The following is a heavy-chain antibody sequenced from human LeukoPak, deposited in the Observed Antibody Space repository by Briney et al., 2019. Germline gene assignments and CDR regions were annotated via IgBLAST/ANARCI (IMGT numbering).Heavy chain of an antibody. J-gene: IGHJ4*02. V-gene: IGHV3-23*01. CDR3: AKRGAATSIWVD. D-gene: IGHD3-16*01. Sequence: GGSLRLSCAASGFTFSSYAMSWVRQARGKGLEGVSAISSSGSTTYYADSVKGRFTISRDNAKNSLYLQMNSLRAEDTAVYYCAKRGAATSIWVDWGQGTLVTVSS. CDR2: ISSSGSTT. CDR1: GFTFSSYA.